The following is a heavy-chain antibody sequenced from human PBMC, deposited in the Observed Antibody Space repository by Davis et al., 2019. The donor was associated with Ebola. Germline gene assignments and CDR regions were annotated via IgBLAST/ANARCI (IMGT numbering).Heavy chain of an antibody. Sequence: ASVKVSCKVSGYTLTELSMHWVRQAPGKGLEWMGGFDPEDGETIYAQKFQGRVTMTEDTSTDTAYMELSSLRSEDTAVYYGARDECAVGSSCQFWDYWGQGTLVTVSS. CDR2: FDPEDGET. D-gene: IGHD6-13*01. J-gene: IGHJ4*02. CDR1: GYTLTELS. CDR3: ARDECAVGSSCQFWDY. V-gene: IGHV1-24*01.